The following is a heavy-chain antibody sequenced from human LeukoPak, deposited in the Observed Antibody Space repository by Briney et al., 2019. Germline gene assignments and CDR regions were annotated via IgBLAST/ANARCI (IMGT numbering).Heavy chain of an antibody. CDR2: IGWDSANI. J-gene: IGHJ4*02. V-gene: IGHV3-9*01. Sequence: GRSLRLSCAASGFTFDDYAMHWVRQAPGMGLEWVSGIGWDSANIGYADSVKGRFTISRDNSKNTLYVQMNTLRTEDTAVYYCATQGFDYWGQGTRVTVS. CDR1: GFTFDDYA. CDR3: ATQGFDY.